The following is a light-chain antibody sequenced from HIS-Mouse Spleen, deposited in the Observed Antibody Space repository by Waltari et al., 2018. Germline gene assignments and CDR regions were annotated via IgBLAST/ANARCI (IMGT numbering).Light chain of an antibody. CDR2: EDS. Sequence: SYELTQPPSVSVSPGQTARITCSGDALLKKYDYWYQQKSGQAPVLVIYEDSKRPPGIPERFSGSSSGTMATLTISGAQVEDEADYYCYSTDSSGNHRVFGGGTKLTVL. V-gene: IGLV3-10*01. CDR3: YSTDSSGNHRV. CDR1: ALLKKY. J-gene: IGLJ2*01.